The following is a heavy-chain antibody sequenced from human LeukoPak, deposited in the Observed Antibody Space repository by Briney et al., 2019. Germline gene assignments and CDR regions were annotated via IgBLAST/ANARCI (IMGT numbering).Heavy chain of an antibody. Sequence: SETLSLTCTVSGGSISSYYWSWIRQPPGKGLEWIGYIYYSGSTNYNPSLKSRVTILVDTSKNQVSLKLSSVTAADTAVYYCARGIAAAGSYAFDIWGQGTMVTVSS. CDR2: IYYSGST. V-gene: IGHV4-59*01. CDR1: GGSISSYY. J-gene: IGHJ3*02. D-gene: IGHD6-13*01. CDR3: ARGIAAAGSYAFDI.